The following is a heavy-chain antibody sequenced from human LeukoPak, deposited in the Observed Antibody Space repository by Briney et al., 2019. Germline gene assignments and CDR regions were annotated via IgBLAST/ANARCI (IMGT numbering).Heavy chain of an antibody. CDR2: ISYHGSNK. J-gene: IGHJ6*03. CDR3: AKRGSYYYYMDV. CDR1: GFTFSSYA. D-gene: IGHD3-10*01. Sequence: TGGSLRLSCAASGFTFSSYAVHWVRQAPGKGLEWVAVISYHGSNKYYADSVKGRFTISRDNSKNTLYLQMNSLRAEDTAVYYCAKRGSYYYYMDVWGKGTTVTVSS. V-gene: IGHV3-30-3*02.